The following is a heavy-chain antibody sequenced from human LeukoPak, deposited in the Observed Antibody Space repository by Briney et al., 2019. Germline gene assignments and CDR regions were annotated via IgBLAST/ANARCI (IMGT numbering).Heavy chain of an antibody. CDR1: GFTFSSYW. D-gene: IGHD3-22*01. V-gene: IGHV3-7*03. Sequence: GGSLRLSCAASGFTFSSYWMNWARQAPGKGLEWVASINHNGNVNYYVDSVKGRFTISRDNAKNSLYLQMSNLRAEDTAVYYCAKDFYDSSGSRYDYWGQGTLVTVSS. CDR2: INHNGNVN. J-gene: IGHJ4*02. CDR3: AKDFYDSSGSRYDY.